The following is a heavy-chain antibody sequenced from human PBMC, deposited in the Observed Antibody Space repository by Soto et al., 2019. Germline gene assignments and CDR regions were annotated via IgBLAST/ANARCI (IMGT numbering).Heavy chain of an antibody. D-gene: IGHD6-19*01. CDR2: FDPEDGET. Sequence: ASVKVSCKASGGTFSSYTISWVRQAPGKGLEWMGGFDPEDGETIYAQKFQGRVTMTEDTSTDTAYMELSSLRSEDTAVYYCATVPRPRIAVAGILFDYWGQGTLVTVSS. J-gene: IGHJ4*02. V-gene: IGHV1-24*01. CDR3: ATVPRPRIAVAGILFDY. CDR1: GGTFSSYT.